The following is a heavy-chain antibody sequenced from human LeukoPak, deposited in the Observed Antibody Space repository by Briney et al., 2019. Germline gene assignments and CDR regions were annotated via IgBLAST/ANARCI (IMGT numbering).Heavy chain of an antibody. Sequence: SETLSLTCGVSGGSITNTNYWTWVRQPPGKGLEWIGEVNLQGSTNYNPSLMGRVAISVDKSENHISLQLTSVTAADTAVYYCARDQVPALANWGQGTLVTVSS. CDR3: ARDQVPALAN. D-gene: IGHD5-18*01. CDR1: GGSITNTNY. V-gene: IGHV4-4*02. J-gene: IGHJ4*02. CDR2: VNLQGST.